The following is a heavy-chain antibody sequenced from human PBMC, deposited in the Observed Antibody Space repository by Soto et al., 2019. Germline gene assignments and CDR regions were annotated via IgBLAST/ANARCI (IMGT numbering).Heavy chain of an antibody. J-gene: IGHJ6*02. CDR2: ISYDGSNK. V-gene: IGHV3-30-3*01. Sequence: PGGSLRLSCGASGFTFSSYAMHWVRQAPGKGLEWVAVISYDGSNKYYADSVKGRFTISRDNSKNTLYLQMNSLRAEDTAVYYCARSSSGYDFWSGYYTAPYYYYGMDVWGQGTTVTVSS. CDR3: ARSSSGYDFWSGYYTAPYYYYGMDV. D-gene: IGHD3-3*01. CDR1: GFTFSSYA.